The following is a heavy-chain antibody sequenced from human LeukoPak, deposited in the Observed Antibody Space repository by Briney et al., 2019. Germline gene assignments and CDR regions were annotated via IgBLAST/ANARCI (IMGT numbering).Heavy chain of an antibody. CDR2: ISAYNGNT. J-gene: IGHJ4*02. D-gene: IGHD3-22*01. CDR3: ARSKRNTMIVVVPGYFDY. Sequence: ASVKVSCKASGYTFTSYGISWVRQAPGQGLEWMGWISAYNGNTNYAQKLQGRVTMTTDTSTSTAYMELRSLRSDDTAVYYCARSKRNTMIVVVPGYFDYWGQGTLVTVSS. CDR1: GYTFTSYG. V-gene: IGHV1-18*01.